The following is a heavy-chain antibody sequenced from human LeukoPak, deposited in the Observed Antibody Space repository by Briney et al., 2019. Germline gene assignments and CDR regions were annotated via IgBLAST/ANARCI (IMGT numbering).Heavy chain of an antibody. CDR3: AKDFHRLGEFDAFDI. J-gene: IGHJ3*02. V-gene: IGHV1-3*03. CDR2: INGGNGNT. D-gene: IGHD3-16*01. CDR1: GYTFTSYA. Sequence: ASVKVSCKASGYTFTSYAMHWVRQAPGQRLEWMGWINGGNGNTKYSQEFQGRVTITRDMSTSTVYMELSSLRAEDTALYYCAKDFHRLGEFDAFDIWGQGTMVTVSS.